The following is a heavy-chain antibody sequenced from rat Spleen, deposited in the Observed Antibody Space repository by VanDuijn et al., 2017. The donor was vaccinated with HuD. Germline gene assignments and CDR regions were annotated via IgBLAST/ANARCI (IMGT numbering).Heavy chain of an antibody. CDR2: ITSAGGNT. CDR3: AKRGWYYFDY. CDR1: GFTFSSLV. Sequence: EVQLVESGGGLVQPGRSLKLSCAASGFTFSSLVMAWVRHAPKKGLEWVASITSAGGNTFYPDSVKGRFTISRDNAKSTLYLHMDSLRSEDTATYYCAKRGWYYFDYWGQGVMVTVSS. J-gene: IGHJ2*01. V-gene: IGHV5-25*01.